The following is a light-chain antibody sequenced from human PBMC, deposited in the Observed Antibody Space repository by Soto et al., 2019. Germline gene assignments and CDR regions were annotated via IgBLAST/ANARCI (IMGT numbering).Light chain of an antibody. J-gene: IGLJ2*01. V-gene: IGLV3-21*02. CDR3: ATWDGSLPAEV. CDR1: GIGSKS. CDR2: SDG. Sequence: SYELTQAPSLSVTPGQTARISCGGNGIGSKSVHWYQQRPGHAPVLVVHSDGERPSGTPGRISGSKSGTSGTLDITGLQTGDEADYYCATWDGSLPAEVFGGGTKVTVL.